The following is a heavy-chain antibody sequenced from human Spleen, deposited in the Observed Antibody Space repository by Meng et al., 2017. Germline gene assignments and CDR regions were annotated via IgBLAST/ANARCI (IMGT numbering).Heavy chain of an antibody. J-gene: IGHJ4*02. V-gene: IGHV1-2*06. D-gene: IGHD5-18*01. CDR2: INPNSGGT. Sequence: VQLVQSGAEVKKPGSSVKVSCKASGGTFSSYTISWVRQAPGQGLEWMGRINPNSGGTNYAQKFQGRVTMTRDTSISTAYMELSRLRSDDTAVYYCARIYHVDTAMATFDYWGQGTLVTVSS. CDR3: ARIYHVDTAMATFDY. CDR1: GGTFSSYT.